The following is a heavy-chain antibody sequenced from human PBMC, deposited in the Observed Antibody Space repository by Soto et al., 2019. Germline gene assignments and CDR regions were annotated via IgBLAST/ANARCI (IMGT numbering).Heavy chain of an antibody. Sequence: EVQLVESGGGLVQPGGSLRLSCAASGFTFSSYSMNWVRQAPGKGLEWVSYISSSSSTIYYADSVKGRFTISRDNAKNSLFLQMNSRRAEDTVVYYCARDGVGVPAGPLVYYYGMDVWGQGTTVTVSS. V-gene: IGHV3-48*01. CDR2: ISSSSSTI. CDR3: ARDGVGVPAGPLVYYYGMDV. D-gene: IGHD2-2*01. CDR1: GFTFSSYS. J-gene: IGHJ6*02.